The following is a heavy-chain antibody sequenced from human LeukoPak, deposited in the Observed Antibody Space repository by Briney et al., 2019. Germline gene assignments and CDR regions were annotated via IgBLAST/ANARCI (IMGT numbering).Heavy chain of an antibody. CDR3: AREEGGNLDY. J-gene: IGHJ4*02. D-gene: IGHD4-23*01. CDR2: ISYDGSNK. V-gene: IGHV3-30-3*01. Sequence: PGGSLRLSCAASGFTFSSYAMHWVRQAPGKGLEWVAVISYDGSNKYYADSVKGRFTISRDNSKNTLYLQMNSLRAEDTAVYYCAREEGGNLDYWGQGTLVTVSS. CDR1: GFTFSSYA.